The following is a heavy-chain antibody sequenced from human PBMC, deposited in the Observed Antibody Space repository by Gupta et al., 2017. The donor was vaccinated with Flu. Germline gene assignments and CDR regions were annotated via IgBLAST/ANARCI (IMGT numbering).Heavy chain of an antibody. CDR2: IWYNGGTK. CDR3: ARGVGDSWSGPLSAFDV. Sequence: QVQLVESGGGVVQPGRSLSRSCAASGFIFSSYGMHWVRQAPGKGLEWVAVIWYNGGTKYYGDSVKGRFTISRDNSRDTLYLQMNSLRAEDTAVYYCARGVGDSWSGPLSAFDVWGQGTKVTVSP. CDR1: GFIFSSYG. D-gene: IGHD3-3*01. V-gene: IGHV3-33*01. J-gene: IGHJ3*01.